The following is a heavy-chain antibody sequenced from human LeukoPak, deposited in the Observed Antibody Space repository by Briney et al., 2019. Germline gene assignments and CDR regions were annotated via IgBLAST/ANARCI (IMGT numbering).Heavy chain of an antibody. D-gene: IGHD3-22*01. CDR2: INPNSGGT. J-gene: IGHJ4*02. CDR1: GYSFTGYY. V-gene: IGHV1-2*02. CDR3: ARDRLAYDSSGYYYLPPSGY. Sequence: GASVKVSCKASGYSFTGYYIHWVRQAPGQGLEWMGWINPNSGGTNYAQKFQGRVTMTRDTSISTAYMELRSLRSDDTAVYYCARDRLAYDSSGYYYLPPSGYWGQGTLVTVSS.